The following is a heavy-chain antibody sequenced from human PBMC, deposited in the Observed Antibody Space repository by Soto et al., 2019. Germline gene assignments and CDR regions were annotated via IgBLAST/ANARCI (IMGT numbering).Heavy chain of an antibody. V-gene: IGHV3-30-3*01. CDR1: GFTFSSYA. CDR3: ARDFSVLGELSFFIDY. J-gene: IGHJ4*02. Sequence: HPVGSLRLSCAASGFTFSSYAMHWVRQAPGKGLEWVAVISYDGSNKYYADSVKGRFTISRDNSKNTLHLQMNSLRAEDTAVYYCARDFSVLGELSFFIDYWGQGTLVTVSS. CDR2: ISYDGSNK. D-gene: IGHD3-16*02.